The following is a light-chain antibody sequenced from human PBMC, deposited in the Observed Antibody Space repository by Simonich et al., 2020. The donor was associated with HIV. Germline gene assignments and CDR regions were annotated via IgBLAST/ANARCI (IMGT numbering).Light chain of an antibody. CDR3: QQANSFPFT. J-gene: IGKJ3*01. CDR2: DAT. CDR1: KDIRNY. V-gene: IGKV1-33*01. Sequence: DIQMTQSPSSLSASVGDRVTINCHASKDIRNYLKWYQQKAGKAPKLLIYDATNLETGVPSRFSGSGSGTDFTHTISSLQPEDFATYYCQQANSFPFTFGPGTKVDIK.